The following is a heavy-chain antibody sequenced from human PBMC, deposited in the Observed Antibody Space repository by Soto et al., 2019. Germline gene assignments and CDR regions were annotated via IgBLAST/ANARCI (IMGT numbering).Heavy chain of an antibody. CDR1: GFTFGTYT. J-gene: IGHJ4*01. Sequence: GGSLRLSCAASGFTFGTYTMNWVRQAPGKGLEWVSGIYGDGSGIYYADSVKGRFTISRDNSQSTLYLQMNSLRAEDTAIYYCAKDCAAVAGTGDDTCGYWGHGTLVTVSS. CDR2: IYGDGSGI. V-gene: IGHV3-23*01. CDR3: AKDCAAVAGTGDDTCGY. D-gene: IGHD6-19*01.